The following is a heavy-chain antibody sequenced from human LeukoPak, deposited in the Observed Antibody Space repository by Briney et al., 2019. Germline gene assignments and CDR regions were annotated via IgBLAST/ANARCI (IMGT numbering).Heavy chain of an antibody. CDR2: ISGHNANT. J-gene: IGHJ4*02. V-gene: IGHV1-18*01. D-gene: IGHD2/OR15-2a*01. CDR3: ARDFYGRGVFDY. Sequence: ASVKVSCKASGGTFSSYAISWVRQAPGQGLEWMGWISGHNANTNYAQKLQSRVTMTTDTSTSTAYMELRSLTSDGTAVYYCARDFYGRGVFDYWGQGTLVTVSS. CDR1: GGTFSSYA.